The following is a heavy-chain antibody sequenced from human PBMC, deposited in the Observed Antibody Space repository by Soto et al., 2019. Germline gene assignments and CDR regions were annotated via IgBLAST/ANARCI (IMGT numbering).Heavy chain of an antibody. Sequence: ETLSLSCGPSGITFSSYAMSWVRQAPGKGLEWVSAISGSGGSTYYADSVKGRFTISRDNSKNTLYLQMNSLRAEDTAVYYCAKSSLRVPIDYYYYMDVWGKGTTVTVSS. D-gene: IGHD1-1*01. CDR2: ISGSGGST. V-gene: IGHV3-23*01. CDR3: AKSSLRVPIDYYYYMDV. J-gene: IGHJ6*03. CDR1: GITFSSYA.